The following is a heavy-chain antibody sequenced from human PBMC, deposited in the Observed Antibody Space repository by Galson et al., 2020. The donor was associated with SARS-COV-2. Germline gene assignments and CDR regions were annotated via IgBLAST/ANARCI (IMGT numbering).Heavy chain of an antibody. D-gene: IGHD2-21*01. Sequence: GGSLRLSCSASGFTFSSSVMDWVRQAPGKGLEWVASISSSGDDTHHADSVEGRFTVSRDNSKNTLYLQMDSLSAEDTAVYYCAKPVFARTGDEYVQFWGQGTLLTVS. CDR1: GFTFSSSV. V-gene: IGHV3-23*01. CDR2: ISSSGDDT. J-gene: IGHJ1*01. CDR3: AKPVFARTGDEYVQF.